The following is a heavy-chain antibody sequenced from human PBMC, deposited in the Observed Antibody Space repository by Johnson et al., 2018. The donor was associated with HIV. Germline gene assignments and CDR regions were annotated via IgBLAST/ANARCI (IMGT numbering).Heavy chain of an antibody. V-gene: IGHV3-11*01. CDR1: GFTVSRNY. J-gene: IGHJ1*01. CDR2: ISSSGSTI. CDR3: ARHAGGDFTYGLFQH. D-gene: IGHD4-17*01. Sequence: QVQLVESGGGVVQPGGSLRLSCAASGFTVSRNYMSWVRQAPGKGLEWVSYISSSGSTIYYADSVMGRFTIFRDHAKNALHIQRSGLREEDTALYYCARHAGGDFTYGLFQHWGRGTLVTVSS.